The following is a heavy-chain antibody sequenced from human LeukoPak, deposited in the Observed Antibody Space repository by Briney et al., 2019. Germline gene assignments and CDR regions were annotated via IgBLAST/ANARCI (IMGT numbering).Heavy chain of an antibody. Sequence: GASVKVSCKASGYTFTSYGISWVRQAPGQGLEWMGWISAYNGNTNYAQKLQGRVTMTTDTSTSTAYMGLRSLRSDDTAVYYCARDYYYDSSGYPHFDYWGQGTLVTVSS. V-gene: IGHV1-18*01. CDR2: ISAYNGNT. CDR3: ARDYYYDSSGYPHFDY. CDR1: GYTFTSYG. J-gene: IGHJ4*02. D-gene: IGHD3-22*01.